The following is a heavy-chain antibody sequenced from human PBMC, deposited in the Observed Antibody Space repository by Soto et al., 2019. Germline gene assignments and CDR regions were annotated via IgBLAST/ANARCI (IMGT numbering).Heavy chain of an antibody. Sequence: QVQQVESGGGVVQPGRSLRLSCAASGFTFSSYGMHWVRQAPGKGLEWVAVIWYDGSNKYYADSVKGRFTISRDNSKNTLYLQMYSLRAEDTAVYHCAREGQSGAFDIWGQGTMVTVSS. V-gene: IGHV3-33*01. CDR1: GFTFSSYG. CDR3: AREGQSGAFDI. J-gene: IGHJ3*02. CDR2: IWYDGSNK.